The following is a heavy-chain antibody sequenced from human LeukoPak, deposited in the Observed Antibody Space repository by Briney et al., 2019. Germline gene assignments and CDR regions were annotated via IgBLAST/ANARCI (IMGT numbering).Heavy chain of an antibody. V-gene: IGHV3-23*01. CDR2: ISGSGGST. J-gene: IGHJ3*02. D-gene: IGHD3-3*01. Sequence: GGSLRLSCAASGFTFSSYAMSWVRQAPGKGLEWVSAISGSGGSTYYADSVKGRFTISRDNSKNTLYLQMNSLRAEDTAVYYCAKDLFGITIFGVVIDAFDIWGQGTMVTVSS. CDR3: AKDLFGITIFGVVIDAFDI. CDR1: GFTFSSYA.